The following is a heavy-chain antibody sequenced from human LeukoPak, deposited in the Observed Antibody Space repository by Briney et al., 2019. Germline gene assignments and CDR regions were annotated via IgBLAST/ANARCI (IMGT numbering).Heavy chain of an antibody. V-gene: IGHV3-49*04. CDR2: IRSKAYGGTT. CDR3: TRDHSSSWYPWDY. Sequence: PGGSLRLSCAASGFTFSSYGMHWVRQAPGKGLEWVGFIRSKAYGGTTEYAASVKGRFTISRDDSKSIAYLQMNSLKTEDTAVYYCTRDHSSSWYPWDYWGQGTLVTVSS. J-gene: IGHJ4*02. CDR1: GFTFSSYG. D-gene: IGHD6-13*01.